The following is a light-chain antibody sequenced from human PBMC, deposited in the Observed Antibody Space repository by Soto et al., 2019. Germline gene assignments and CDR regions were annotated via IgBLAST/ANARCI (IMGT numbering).Light chain of an antibody. J-gene: IGKJ1*01. Sequence: EIVLTQSPGTLSLSPGERATLSCRASQSVSSSYLAWYQQKPGQAPRLLIDGASSSATGIPDRFSGSGSGTDFTLTISRLEPEDFAVYYCQQYGSSQSFGQGTKVEIK. CDR3: QQYGSSQS. V-gene: IGKV3-20*01. CDR1: QSVSSSY. CDR2: GAS.